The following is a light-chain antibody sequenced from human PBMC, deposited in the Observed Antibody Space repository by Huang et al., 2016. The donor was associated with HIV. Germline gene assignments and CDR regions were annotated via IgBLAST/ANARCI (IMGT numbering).Light chain of an antibody. CDR2: AAS. Sequence: DIQMTQSPFLLSASVGDRVTFTCRASQNIRNYLNWYQQKPGKDPELLIYAASNVQCGAPSRFCGSGSESDYTLTIVSLQPADFATYYCQQTYITPYSFGQGTKLEIK. J-gene: IGKJ2*01. CDR3: QQTYITPYS. V-gene: IGKV1-39*01. CDR1: QNIRNY.